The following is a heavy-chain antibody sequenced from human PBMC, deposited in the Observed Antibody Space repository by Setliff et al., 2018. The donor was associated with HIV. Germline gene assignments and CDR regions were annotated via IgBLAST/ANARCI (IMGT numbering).Heavy chain of an antibody. Sequence: PSETLSLTCTVSGASISTYYWSWIRQPPGKGLEWIGYIFYGGSSNYNPSLKSRVTMSVDTSKNQFSLKVTSVTAADTAVYYCMRGRSITIFGVAYFDFWGQGTQVTVSS. D-gene: IGHD3-3*01. CDR2: IFYGGSS. CDR3: MRGRSITIFGVAYFDF. V-gene: IGHV4-59*08. J-gene: IGHJ4*02. CDR1: GASISTYY.